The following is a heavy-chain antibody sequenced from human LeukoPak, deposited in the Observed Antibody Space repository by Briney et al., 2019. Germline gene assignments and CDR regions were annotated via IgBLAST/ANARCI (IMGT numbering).Heavy chain of an antibody. V-gene: IGHV1-2*02. Sequence: ASVKVSCKASGYTFTGYYMHWVRQAPGQGLEWIGWINPNSGGTNYAQKFQGRVTMTRDTSISTAYMELSRLRSDDTAVYYCARDSLYYYDSSGYYSLFGYWGQGTLVTVSS. D-gene: IGHD3-22*01. J-gene: IGHJ4*02. CDR2: INPNSGGT. CDR1: GYTFTGYY. CDR3: ARDSLYYYDSSGYYSLFGY.